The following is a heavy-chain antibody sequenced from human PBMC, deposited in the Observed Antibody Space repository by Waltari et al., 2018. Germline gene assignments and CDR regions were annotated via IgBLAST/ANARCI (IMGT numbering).Heavy chain of an antibody. Sequence: QVQLVHSGAEVKKPGSSVKVSCKASGGTFISYPISWVRQAPGQGLEWMGRIIPILGIANYAQKFQGRVTITADKSTSTAYMELSSLRSEDTAVYYCARLADCSSTSCYAIDYWGQGTLVTVSS. CDR1: GGTFISYP. J-gene: IGHJ4*02. CDR2: IIPILGIA. V-gene: IGHV1-69*02. D-gene: IGHD2-2*01. CDR3: ARLADCSSTSCYAIDY.